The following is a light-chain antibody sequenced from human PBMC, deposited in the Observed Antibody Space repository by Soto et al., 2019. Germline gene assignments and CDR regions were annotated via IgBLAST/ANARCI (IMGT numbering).Light chain of an antibody. J-gene: IGKJ5*01. CDR3: QQYGSSPPT. CDR1: QSVSNY. CDR2: DTT. V-gene: IGKV3-20*01. Sequence: EIVLTQSPGTLSLSPGERATLSCRASQSVSNYLAWYQQKPGQAPRLLIYDTTNRATGIPARFSGSGSGTDFTLTISRLEPEDFAVYYCQQYGSSPPTFGQGTRLEIK.